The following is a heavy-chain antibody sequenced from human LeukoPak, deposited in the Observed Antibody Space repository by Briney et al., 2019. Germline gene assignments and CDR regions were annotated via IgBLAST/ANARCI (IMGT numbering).Heavy chain of an antibody. CDR2: IYSSGST. CDR1: GGSISSSSYY. D-gene: IGHD3-10*01. Sequence: SETLSLTCTVSGGSISSSSYYWGWIRQPPGKGLEWIGTIYSSGSTYYNPSLKSRVTISVDTSKNHFSLKLSSVTAADTAVYYCARRGGYGSGFEWFDYWGQGTLVTVSS. CDR3: ARRGGYGSGFEWFDY. J-gene: IGHJ4*02. V-gene: IGHV4-39*02.